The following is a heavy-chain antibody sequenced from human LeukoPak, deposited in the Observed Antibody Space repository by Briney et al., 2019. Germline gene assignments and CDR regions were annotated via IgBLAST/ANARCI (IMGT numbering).Heavy chain of an antibody. Sequence: GGSLRLSCAASGFKFDDYGMSWVRQAPGRGLEWVCDINWNGAWTGYADSVKGRFTISRDNAKNSLYLQMNSLRAEDTALYYCAGYYYDSSRGFDLWGQGTLVTVSA. CDR2: INWNGAWT. J-gene: IGHJ5*02. CDR3: AGYYYDSSRGFDL. CDR1: GFKFDDYG. D-gene: IGHD3-22*01. V-gene: IGHV3-20*04.